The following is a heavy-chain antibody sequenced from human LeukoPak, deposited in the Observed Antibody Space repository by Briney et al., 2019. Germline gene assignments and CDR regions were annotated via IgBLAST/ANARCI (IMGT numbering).Heavy chain of an antibody. CDR1: GGSISSGGYS. Sequence: SQTLSLTCAVSGGSISSGGYSWSWIRQPPGKGLEWIGYIHHSGSTYYNPSLKGRVTISVDRSKNQFSLKLSSVTAADTAVYYCARALGPYCSSTSCNRVLYYYYGMDVWGQGTTVTVSS. V-gene: IGHV4-30-2*01. CDR2: IHHSGST. J-gene: IGHJ6*02. D-gene: IGHD2-2*01. CDR3: ARALGPYCSSTSCNRVLYYYYGMDV.